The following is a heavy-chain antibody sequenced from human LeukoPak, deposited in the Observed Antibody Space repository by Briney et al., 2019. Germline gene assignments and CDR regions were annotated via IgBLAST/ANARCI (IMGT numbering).Heavy chain of an antibody. J-gene: IGHJ4*02. Sequence: GASVKVSCKASGYTFTSYGISWVRQATGQGLEWMGWISAYNGNTNYAQKLQGRVTMTTDTSTSTAYMELRSLRSDDTAVYYCARDPEYSYGYRGIGDYWGQGTLVTDSS. CDR1: GYTFTSYG. V-gene: IGHV1-18*01. D-gene: IGHD5-18*01. CDR3: ARDPEYSYGYRGIGDY. CDR2: ISAYNGNT.